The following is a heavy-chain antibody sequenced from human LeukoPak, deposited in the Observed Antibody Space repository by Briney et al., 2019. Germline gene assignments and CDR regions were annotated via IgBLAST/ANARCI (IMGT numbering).Heavy chain of an antibody. Sequence: GGSLRLSCVASGFTFSSYAMSWVRQAPGKGLEWVSAISGSGGSTYYADSVKGRFTISRDNSKNTLYLQMNSLRAEDTAVYYCAKGRCSSTSCYAGGYFDYWGQGTLVTVSS. D-gene: IGHD2-2*01. J-gene: IGHJ4*02. V-gene: IGHV3-23*01. CDR3: AKGRCSSTSCYAGGYFDY. CDR1: GFTFSSYA. CDR2: ISGSGGST.